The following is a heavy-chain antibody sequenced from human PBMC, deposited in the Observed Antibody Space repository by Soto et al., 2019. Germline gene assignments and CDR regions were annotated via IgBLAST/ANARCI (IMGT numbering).Heavy chain of an antibody. CDR2: ISYDGGNK. J-gene: IGHJ4*02. D-gene: IGHD5-18*01. CDR1: GFTFSSYA. CDR3: ARSGWAAMVKYFDY. Sequence: GSLRLSCAASGFTFSSYAMHWVRQAPGKGLEWVAVISYDGGNKYYADSVKGRFTISRDNSKNTLYLQMNSLRAEDTAVYYCARSGWAAMVKYFDYWGQGTLVTVSS. V-gene: IGHV3-30-3*01.